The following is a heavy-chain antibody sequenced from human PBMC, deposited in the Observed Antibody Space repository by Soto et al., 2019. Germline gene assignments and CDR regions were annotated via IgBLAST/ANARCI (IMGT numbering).Heavy chain of an antibody. CDR3: AAYRRGEGGRGY. V-gene: IGHV4-59*08. CDR1: GASVSSHH. Sequence: QVQLQESGPGVVKPSETLSLTCTVSGASVSSHHWTWIRQPPGKGLEWIEDYSDNASYSPSLKSRVTISADTSKNQFSLNLSSVTAADTAVYYCAAYRRGEGGRGYWGQGTLVTVSS. CDR2: DYSDNA. J-gene: IGHJ4*02. D-gene: IGHD6-19*01.